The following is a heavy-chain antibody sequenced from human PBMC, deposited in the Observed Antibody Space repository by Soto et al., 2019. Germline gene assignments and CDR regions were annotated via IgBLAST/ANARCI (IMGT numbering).Heavy chain of an antibody. V-gene: IGHV3-33*01. CDR1: GFMFSSYG. J-gene: IGHJ4*02. CDR2: IWYDGSNK. Sequence: GGSLRLSCAASGFMFSSYGMHWVRQAPGKGLEWVAVIWYDGSNKNYADSVKGRFTITRDNSKNTLYLQMNSLRAEDTAVYYCASSICWDQGTLVTVSS. CDR3: ASSIC.